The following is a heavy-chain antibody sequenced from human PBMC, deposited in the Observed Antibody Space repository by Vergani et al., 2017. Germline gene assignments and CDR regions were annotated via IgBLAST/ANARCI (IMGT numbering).Heavy chain of an antibody. CDR3: ARDFLGIAARPSPGDAFDI. CDR2: ISAYNGNT. J-gene: IGHJ3*02. D-gene: IGHD6-6*01. Sequence: QVQLVQSGAEVKKPGASVKVSCKASGYTFTSYGISWVRQAPGQGLEWMGWISAYNGNTNYAQKLQGRVTMTTDTSTSTAYMELRSLRSDDTAVYYCARDFLGIAARPSPGDAFDIWAKGQWSPSLQ. CDR1: GYTFTSYG. V-gene: IGHV1-18*01.